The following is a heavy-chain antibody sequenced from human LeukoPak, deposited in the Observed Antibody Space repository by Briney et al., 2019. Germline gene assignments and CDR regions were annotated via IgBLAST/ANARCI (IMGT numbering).Heavy chain of an antibody. CDR1: GDSVSSNSAA. D-gene: IGHD3-10*01. Sequence: SQTLSLTCAISGDSVSSNSAAWNWIRQSPSRGLEWLGRTYYRSKWYNDYAVSVKSRITINPDTSKNQFSLQLNSVTPEDTAVYHCAREPTVSGSYYGYYYMDVWGKGTTVTVSS. J-gene: IGHJ6*03. CDR2: TYYRSKWYN. V-gene: IGHV6-1*01. CDR3: AREPTVSGSYYGYYYMDV.